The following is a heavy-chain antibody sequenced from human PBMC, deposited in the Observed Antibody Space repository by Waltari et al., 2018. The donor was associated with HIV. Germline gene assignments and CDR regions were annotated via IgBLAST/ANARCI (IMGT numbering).Heavy chain of an antibody. Sequence: EVQLVESGGGLVQPGGSLSLSCAASGFTFNTYSMNWVRQAPGKGLEWVSYISTTSTIHYTDSVKGRFTISRDNAKNSLFLQMNSLRAEDTAVYFCARDRTRYYSDYWGQGTLVTVSS. V-gene: IGHV3-48*01. CDR2: ISTTSTI. CDR3: ARDRTRYYSDY. D-gene: IGHD6-6*01. CDR1: GFTFNTYS. J-gene: IGHJ4*02.